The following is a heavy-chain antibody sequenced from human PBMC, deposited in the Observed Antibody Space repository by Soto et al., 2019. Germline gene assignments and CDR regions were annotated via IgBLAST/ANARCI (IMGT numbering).Heavy chain of an antibody. CDR3: ARLRSGWSTDY. CDR2: VNEDGSEK. CDR1: GFSFSGNW. D-gene: IGHD6-19*01. Sequence: LRLSCAASGFSFSGNWMTWVRQAPGKGLEWVANVNEDGSEKNYVDSVKGRFTISRDNAKNSLYLQVNSLTAADTAVYYCARLRSGWSTDYWGQGALVTVSS. V-gene: IGHV3-7*03. J-gene: IGHJ4*02.